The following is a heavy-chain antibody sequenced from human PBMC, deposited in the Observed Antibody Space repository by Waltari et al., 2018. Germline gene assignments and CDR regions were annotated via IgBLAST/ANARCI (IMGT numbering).Heavy chain of an antibody. Sequence: QITLKESGPTLVKPTQTLTLNCTFSGFSLSTSGVVVGWIRQPPGKALEWLALIYWNDDKLFSAALQSRITTTKDTSKHPVVLTMTNRDPVDTATDYCAHRVPYYDSWSGSPAFDIWGQGTMVTVAS. D-gene: IGHD3-3*01. J-gene: IGHJ3*02. V-gene: IGHV2-5*01. CDR3: AHRVPYYDSWSGSPAFDI. CDR2: IYWNDDK. CDR1: GFSLSTSGVV.